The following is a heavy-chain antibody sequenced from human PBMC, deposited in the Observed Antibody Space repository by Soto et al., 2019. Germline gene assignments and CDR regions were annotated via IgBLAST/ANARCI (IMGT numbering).Heavy chain of an antibody. Sequence: QVQLVQSGAEVKKPGSSVKVSCKASGGTFSSYTISWVRQAPGQGLEWMGRIIPILGIANYAQKFQGRVTTTAVKCTSTAYMELSSLRSEDTAMSYYGSAVAVAATLHDYWGQGTLVTVSS. V-gene: IGHV1-69*02. D-gene: IGHD2-15*01. J-gene: IGHJ4*02. CDR3: GSAVAVAATLHDY. CDR1: GGTFSSYT. CDR2: IIPILGIA.